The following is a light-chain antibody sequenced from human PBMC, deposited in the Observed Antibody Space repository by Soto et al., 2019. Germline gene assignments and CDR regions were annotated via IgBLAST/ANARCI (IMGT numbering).Light chain of an antibody. J-gene: IGKJ1*01. Sequence: VMTQAPATLSVSPGERATLSCRASQTINNNVAWYQLKDGQVPRLVIYGASTRATDIPARFSGSGSGTDFTLTISSLQSEDFAEYHCQQYINWSWAFGQGTKV. CDR2: GAS. CDR3: QQYINWSWA. CDR1: QTINNN. V-gene: IGKV3-15*01.